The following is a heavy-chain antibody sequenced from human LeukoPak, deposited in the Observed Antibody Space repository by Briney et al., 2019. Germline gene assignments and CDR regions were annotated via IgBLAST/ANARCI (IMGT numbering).Heavy chain of an antibody. CDR2: ISYDGSNK. D-gene: IGHD3-10*01. CDR1: GFTFSSYA. Sequence: GGSLRLSCAASGFTFSSYAMHWVRQAPGKGLEWVAVISYDGSNKYYADSVKGRFTISRDNSKNTLYLQMNSLRAEDTAVYYCARDRYYYGSGSYYNPAYWGQGTLVTVSS. V-gene: IGHV3-30*04. CDR3: ARDRYYYGSGSYYNPAY. J-gene: IGHJ4*02.